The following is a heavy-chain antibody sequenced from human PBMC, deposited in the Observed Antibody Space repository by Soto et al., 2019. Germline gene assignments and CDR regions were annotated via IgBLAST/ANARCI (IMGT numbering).Heavy chain of an antibody. CDR1: GFTFSSYG. D-gene: IGHD2-2*01. J-gene: IGHJ3*02. CDR2: ISYDGSNK. Sequence: GGSLRLSCAASGFTFSSYGMHWVRQAPGKGLEWVAVISYDGSNKYYADSVKGRFTISRDNSKNTLYLQMNSLRAEDTAVYYCATCSSTTQTAFDIWGQGTMVTVSS. V-gene: IGHV3-30*03. CDR3: ATCSSTTQTAFDI.